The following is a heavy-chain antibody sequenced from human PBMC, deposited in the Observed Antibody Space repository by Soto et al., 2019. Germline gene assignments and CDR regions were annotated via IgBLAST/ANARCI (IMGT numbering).Heavy chain of an antibody. J-gene: IGHJ4*02. CDR2: IDASP. Sequence: EVQLLESGGGLVQPGGSLRLSCAASGFSFSTFAMTWVRQAPGKGLEWVASIDASPHHADPVKGRFTISRDGSQDTLYLQMNSLTAEDTALYDCARDHTSYGPGSYWYFDSWGQGTLITVSS. D-gene: IGHD3-10*01. CDR3: ARDHTSYGPGSYWYFDS. CDR1: GFSFSTFA. V-gene: IGHV3-23*01.